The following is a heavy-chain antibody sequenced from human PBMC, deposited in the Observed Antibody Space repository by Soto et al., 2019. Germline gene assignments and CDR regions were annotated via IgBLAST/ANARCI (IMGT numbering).Heavy chain of an antibody. V-gene: IGHV3-23*01. Sequence: GGSLRLSCAASGFTFSSYAMSWVRQAPGKGLEWVSAISGSGGSTYYADSVKGRFTISRDNSKNTLYLQMNSLRADDTAVYYCAKVARTLAGYSSGWGAFDIWGQGTMVTVSS. J-gene: IGHJ3*02. CDR1: GFTFSSYA. CDR2: ISGSGGST. D-gene: IGHD6-19*01. CDR3: AKVARTLAGYSSGWGAFDI.